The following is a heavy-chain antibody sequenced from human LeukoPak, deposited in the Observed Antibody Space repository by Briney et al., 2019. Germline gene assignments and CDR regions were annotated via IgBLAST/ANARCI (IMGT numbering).Heavy chain of an antibody. Sequence: GGSLRLSCAASGFTFDDYGMSWVRQAPGKGLEWVSGINWNGGSTGYADSVKGRFTISRDNAKNSLYLQMNSLRAEDTALYYCARGGWLRSNPRMDGWGKGTTVTVSS. CDR2: INWNGGST. D-gene: IGHD5-12*01. J-gene: IGHJ6*04. CDR3: ARGGWLRSNPRMDG. V-gene: IGHV3-20*04. CDR1: GFTFDDYG.